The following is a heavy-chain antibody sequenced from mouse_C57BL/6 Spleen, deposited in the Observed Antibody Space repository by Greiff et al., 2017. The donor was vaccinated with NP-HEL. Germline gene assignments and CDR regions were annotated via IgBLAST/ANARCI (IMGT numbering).Heavy chain of an antibody. CDR2: IDPSDSET. J-gene: IGHJ2*01. CDR3: ARRGLITTVVLDY. Sequence: QVHVKQPGAELVRPGSSVKLSCKASGYTLTSYWMHWVKQRPIQGLEWIGNIDPSDSETHYNQKFKDKATLTVDKSSSTAYMQLSSLTSEDSAVYYCARRGLITTVVLDYWGQGTTLTVSS. V-gene: IGHV1-52*01. CDR1: GYTLTSYW. D-gene: IGHD1-1*01.